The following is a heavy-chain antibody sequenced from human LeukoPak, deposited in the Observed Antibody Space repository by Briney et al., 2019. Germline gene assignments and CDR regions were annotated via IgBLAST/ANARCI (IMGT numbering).Heavy chain of an antibody. CDR1: GGTFSSYA. CDR2: IIPILGIA. CDR3: ARAAMVRGVINPPDY. Sequence: SVKVSCKASGGTFSSYAISWVRQAPGQGLEWMGRIIPILGIANYAQKFQGRVTITADKSTSTAYMELSSLRSEDTAVYYCARAAMVRGVINPPDYWGQGTLVTVSS. J-gene: IGHJ4*02. V-gene: IGHV1-69*04. D-gene: IGHD3-10*01.